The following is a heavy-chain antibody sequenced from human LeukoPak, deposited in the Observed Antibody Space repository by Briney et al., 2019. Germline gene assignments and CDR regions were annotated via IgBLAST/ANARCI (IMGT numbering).Heavy chain of an antibody. CDR2: INPNSGGT. CDR3: ARSSTYYYDSSGYYDFDY. D-gene: IGHD3-22*01. J-gene: IGHJ4*02. Sequence: ASVKVSCKASGYTFTGYYMRWARQAPGQGLEWMGRINPNSGGTNYAQKFQGRVTMTRDTSISTAYMELSRLRSDDTAVYYCARSSTYYYDSSGYYDFDYWGQGTLVTVSS. CDR1: GYTFTGYY. V-gene: IGHV1-2*06.